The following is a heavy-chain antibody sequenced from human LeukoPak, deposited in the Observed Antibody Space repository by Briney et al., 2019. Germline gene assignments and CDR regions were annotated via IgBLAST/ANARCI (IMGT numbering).Heavy chain of an antibody. CDR3: ARGGYLYYYGMDV. CDR1: GGSISSYY. Sequence: PSETLSLTCTVSGGSISSYYWSWIRQPPGKGLEWIGYIYYSGSTNYNPSLKSRVTISVDTSKNQFSLKLSSVTAGDTAVYYCARGGYLYYYGMDVWGQGTTVTVSS. CDR2: IYYSGST. J-gene: IGHJ6*02. V-gene: IGHV4-59*01. D-gene: IGHD6-25*01.